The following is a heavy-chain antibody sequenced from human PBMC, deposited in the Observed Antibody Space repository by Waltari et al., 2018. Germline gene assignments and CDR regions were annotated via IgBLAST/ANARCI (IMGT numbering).Heavy chain of an antibody. CDR2: IYYSGST. Sequence: QLQLQESGPGLVKPSETLSLTCTVSGGSISSYYWSWIRQPPGKGLEWIGYIYYSGSTNYNPSLKSRVTISVDTSKNQFSLKLSSVTAADTAVYYCARERSSGGWYHIRWGQGTLVTVSS. J-gene: IGHJ4*02. V-gene: IGHV4-59*01. CDR3: ARERSSGGWYHIR. CDR1: GGSISSYY. D-gene: IGHD6-19*01.